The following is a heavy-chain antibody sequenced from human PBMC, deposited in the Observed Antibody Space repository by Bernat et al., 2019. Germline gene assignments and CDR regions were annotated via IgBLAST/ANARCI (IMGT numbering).Heavy chain of an antibody. J-gene: IGHJ4*02. Sequence: QPQLQESGPGLVKPSETLSLTCTVSGGSISSSSYYWGWIRQPPGKGLEWIGSIYYSGSTYYNPSLKRRVTISVDTSKNQFSLKLSSVTAADTAMYSCARITGKYRSSWPYFDYWGQGTLVTVSS. CDR1: GGSISSSSYY. V-gene: IGHV4-39*01. D-gene: IGHD6-13*01. CDR2: IYYSGST. CDR3: ARITGKYRSSWPYFDY.